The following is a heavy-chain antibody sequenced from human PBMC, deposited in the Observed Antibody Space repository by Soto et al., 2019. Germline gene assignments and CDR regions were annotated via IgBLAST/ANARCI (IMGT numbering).Heavy chain of an antibody. V-gene: IGHV4-34*01. CDR2: INHSGST. CDR1: GGSFSGYY. Sequence: SETLSLTCAVYGGSFSGYYWSWIRQPPGKGLEWIGEINHSGSTNYNPSLKSRVTISVDTSKNQFSLKLSSVTAADTAVYYCASARGYSSGLDYWGQGTLVTVSS. D-gene: IGHD5-18*01. CDR3: ASARGYSSGLDY. J-gene: IGHJ4*02.